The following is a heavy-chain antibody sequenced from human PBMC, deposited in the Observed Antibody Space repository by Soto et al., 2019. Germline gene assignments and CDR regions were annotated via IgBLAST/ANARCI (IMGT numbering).Heavy chain of an antibody. CDR2: INHSGST. Sequence: SETLSLTCAVYGGSFSGYYWSWIRQPPGKGLEWIGEINHSGSTNYNPSLKSRVTISVDTSKNQFSLKLSSVTAADTAVYYCASLGDLTMVVTLYGMDVWGQGTTVTVSS. D-gene: IGHD3-10*01. CDR3: ASLGDLTMVVTLYGMDV. V-gene: IGHV4-34*01. J-gene: IGHJ6*02. CDR1: GGSFSGYY.